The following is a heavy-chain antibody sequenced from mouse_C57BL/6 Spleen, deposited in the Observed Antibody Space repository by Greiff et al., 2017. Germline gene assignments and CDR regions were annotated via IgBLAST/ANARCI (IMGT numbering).Heavy chain of an antibody. CDR3: AREGGLYYFDY. V-gene: IGHV1-61*01. Sequence: QVQLQQPGAELVRPGSSVKLSCKASGYTFTSYWMDWVKQRPGQGLEWIGNIYPSDSETHYNQKFKDKATLTVDKSSSTAYMQLSSLTSEDSAVYYCAREGGLYYFDYWGQGTTLTVSS. D-gene: IGHD1-1*02. CDR1: GYTFTSYW. J-gene: IGHJ2*01. CDR2: IYPSDSET.